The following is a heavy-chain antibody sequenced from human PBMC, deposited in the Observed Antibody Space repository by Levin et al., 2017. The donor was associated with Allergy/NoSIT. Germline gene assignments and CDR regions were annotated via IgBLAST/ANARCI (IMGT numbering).Heavy chain of an antibody. CDR2: INHSGST. J-gene: IGHJ1*01. V-gene: IGHV4-34*01. CDR3: ASDPPEICSGGSCYSGYFQH. Sequence: SETLSLTCAVYGGSFSGYYWSWIRQPPGKGLEWIGEINHSGSTNYNPSLKSRVTISVDTSKNQFSLKLSSVTAADTAVYYCASDPPEICSGGSCYSGYFQHWGQGTLVTVSS. D-gene: IGHD2-15*01. CDR1: GGSFSGYY.